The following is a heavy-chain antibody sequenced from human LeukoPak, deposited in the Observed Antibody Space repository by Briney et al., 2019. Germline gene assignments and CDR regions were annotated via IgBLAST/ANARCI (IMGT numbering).Heavy chain of an antibody. Sequence: PSETLSLTCTVSGGSISSYYWSWIRQPPGKGLEWIGYIYYSGSTNYNPSLKSRVTISVDTSKNQFSLKLSSVTAADTAVYYCARHLGETIYYFDYWGQGTLVTVSS. CDR3: ARHLGETIYYFDY. J-gene: IGHJ4*02. V-gene: IGHV4-59*08. CDR1: GGSISSYY. CDR2: IYYSGST. D-gene: IGHD3-16*01.